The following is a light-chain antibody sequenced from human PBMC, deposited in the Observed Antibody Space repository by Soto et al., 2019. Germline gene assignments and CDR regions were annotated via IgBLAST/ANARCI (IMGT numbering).Light chain of an antibody. CDR3: QSYDSSLSGWV. CDR2: GNS. CDR1: RSNIGAGYD. V-gene: IGLV1-40*01. Sequence: QSVLTQPPSVSGAPGQRVTISCTGSRSNIGAGYDVHWYQQLPGTAPKLLIYGNSNRPSGVPDRFSGSKSGTSASLAITGLQAEDEADYYCQSYDSSLSGWVFGGGTKVTVI. J-gene: IGLJ3*02.